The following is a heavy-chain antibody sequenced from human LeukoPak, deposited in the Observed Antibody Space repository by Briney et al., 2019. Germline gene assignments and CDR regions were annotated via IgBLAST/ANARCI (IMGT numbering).Heavy chain of an antibody. Sequence: GASVKVSCKASGYSFTDYFMHWVQQAPGKGLEWMGRVDPEDGETIYGEKFQGRVTITADTSTDTAYMELSSLRSEDTAVYYCTTAGKFYYGSGSPSWLDPWGQGTLVTVSS. D-gene: IGHD3-10*01. CDR3: TTAGKFYYGSGSPSWLDP. J-gene: IGHJ5*02. CDR1: GYSFTDYF. V-gene: IGHV1-69-2*01. CDR2: VDPEDGET.